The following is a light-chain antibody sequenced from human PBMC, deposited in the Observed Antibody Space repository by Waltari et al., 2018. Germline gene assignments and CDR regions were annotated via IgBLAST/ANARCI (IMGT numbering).Light chain of an antibody. CDR1: SSDVGGYNY. J-gene: IGLJ3*02. V-gene: IGLV2-11*01. Sequence: QSALTQPRSVSGSPGQSVTISCTGTSSDVGGYNYVSWYQHHPGKAPKLIIYDVTHRPSGVPDRFSASKADNTASLTISGLQAEDEADYYCCSYAGSITFWVFGGGTKLTVL. CDR2: DVT. CDR3: CSYAGSITFWV.